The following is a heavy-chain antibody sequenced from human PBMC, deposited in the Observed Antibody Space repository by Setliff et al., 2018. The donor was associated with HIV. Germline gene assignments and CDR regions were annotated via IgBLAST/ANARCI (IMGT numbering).Heavy chain of an antibody. J-gene: IGHJ6*03. CDR1: GYSFTNYW. D-gene: IGHD2-2*01. CDR3: SRASDPSHRMPPTNYYYYMDV. CDR2: IYPSDSDT. V-gene: IGHV5-51*01. Sequence: PGASLKISCKGSGYSFTNYWIGWVRQVPGKGLEWMGIIYPSDSDTRYSPSFQCQVTISADKSIITAYLQWSSLRASDTAVYYCSRASDPSHRMPPTNYYYYMDVWGKGTKVTV.